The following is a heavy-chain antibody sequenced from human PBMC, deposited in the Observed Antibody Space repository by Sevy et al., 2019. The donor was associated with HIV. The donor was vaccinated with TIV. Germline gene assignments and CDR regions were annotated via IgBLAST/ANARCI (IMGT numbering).Heavy chain of an antibody. Sequence: GESLKISCAASGFTFSNYAMNWVRQAPGKGLEWVSTIFRSGGVTYYADSVKGRCTISRDNFKNTLNLQMHSLRAEDTAVYYCAWWRYDSSGSFDAFDIWGQGTMVTVSS. D-gene: IGHD3-22*01. V-gene: IGHV3-23*01. CDR3: AWWRYDSSGSFDAFDI. CDR2: IFRSGGVT. J-gene: IGHJ3*02. CDR1: GFTFSNYA.